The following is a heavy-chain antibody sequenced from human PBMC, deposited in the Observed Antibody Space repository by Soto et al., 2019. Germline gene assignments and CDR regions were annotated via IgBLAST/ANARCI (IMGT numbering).Heavy chain of an antibody. Sequence: QLQLQEFGSGLVKPSQTLSLTCAVSGGSISSGGYSWSWIRQPPGKGLEWIGYIYHSGSTYYNPSLKSRVTISVDRSKNQFSLKLSSVTAADTAVYYCARSDGDYVGDAFDIWGQGTMVTVSS. CDR3: ARSDGDYVGDAFDI. J-gene: IGHJ3*02. V-gene: IGHV4-30-2*01. D-gene: IGHD4-17*01. CDR1: GGSISSGGYS. CDR2: IYHSGST.